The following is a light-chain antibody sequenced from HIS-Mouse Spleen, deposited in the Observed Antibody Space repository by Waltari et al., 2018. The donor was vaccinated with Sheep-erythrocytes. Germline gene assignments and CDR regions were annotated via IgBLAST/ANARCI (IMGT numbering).Light chain of an antibody. CDR2: DVS. CDR1: SSDVGGYNY. V-gene: IGLV2-11*01. CDR3: CSYAGSYTFV. J-gene: IGLJ1*01. Sequence: QSALTQPRSVSGSPGQSVTISCTGTSSDVGGYNYVSWYQQHPVKAPKLMIYDVSNRPSGVPDRFSGSKSGNTASLTISGLQAEDEADYYCCSYAGSYTFVFGTGTKVTVL.